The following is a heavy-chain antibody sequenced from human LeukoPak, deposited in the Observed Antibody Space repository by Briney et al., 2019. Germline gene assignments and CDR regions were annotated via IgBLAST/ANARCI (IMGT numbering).Heavy chain of an antibody. CDR2: ITSSGNTI. J-gene: IGHJ4*02. CDR1: GFTFSSYE. D-gene: IGHD4-17*01. Sequence: LTGGSLRLSCAASGFTFSSYEMNWVRQAPGKGLEWVSYITSSGNTIYYADSVKGRFTISRDNAKNSLYLQMNSLRAEDTAVYYCARLTTMTTTGGPFDYWGQGTLVTVS. CDR3: ARLTTMTTTGGPFDY. V-gene: IGHV3-48*03.